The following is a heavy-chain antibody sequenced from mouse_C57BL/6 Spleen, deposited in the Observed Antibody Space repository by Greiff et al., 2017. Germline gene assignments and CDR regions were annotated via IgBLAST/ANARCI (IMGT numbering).Heavy chain of an antibody. CDR2: IYPRDGST. V-gene: IGHV1-85*01. J-gene: IGHJ2*01. CDR3: ARGRWDESFDY. Sequence: VKLVESGPELVKPGASVKLSCKASGYTFTSYDINWVKPRPGQGLAWIGWIYPRDGSTTYNEKFKGKATVTLETASSTAYMELHSLTSEDSAVYFCARGRWDESFDYWGQGTTLTVSS. D-gene: IGHD4-1*01. CDR1: GYTFTSYD.